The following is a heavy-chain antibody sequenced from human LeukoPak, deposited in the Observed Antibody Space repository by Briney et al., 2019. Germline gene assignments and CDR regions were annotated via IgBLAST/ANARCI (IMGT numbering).Heavy chain of an antibody. CDR3: ARGDLPFDY. V-gene: IGHV4-59*01. Sequence: PSETLSLTCTVPGGSISSYYWSWIRQPPGKGLEWIGYIYYSGSTNYNPSLKSRVTISVDTSKNQFSLKLSSVTAADTAVYYCARGDLPFDYWGQGTLVTVSS. CDR1: GGSISSYY. J-gene: IGHJ4*02. D-gene: IGHD3-3*01. CDR2: IYYSGST.